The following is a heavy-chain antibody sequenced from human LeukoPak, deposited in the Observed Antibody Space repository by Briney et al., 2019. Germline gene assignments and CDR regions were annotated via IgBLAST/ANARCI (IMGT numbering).Heavy chain of an antibody. CDR2: IDYSGST. CDR1: GGSISSYY. D-gene: IGHD3-22*01. Sequence: SETLSLTCTVSGGSISSYYWSWIRQPPGKGLEWIGYIDYSGSTNYNPSLKSRVTISVDTSKNQFSLKLSSVTAADTAVYYCARESVSMKVAGRWFDPWGQGTLVTVSS. J-gene: IGHJ5*02. V-gene: IGHV4-59*01. CDR3: ARESVSMKVAGRWFDP.